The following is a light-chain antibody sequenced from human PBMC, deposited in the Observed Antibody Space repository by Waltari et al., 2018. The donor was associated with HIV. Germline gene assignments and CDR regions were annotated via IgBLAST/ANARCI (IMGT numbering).Light chain of an antibody. CDR1: YSNIGSDN. CDR3: TGWDASLSEYV. V-gene: IGLV1-47*01. J-gene: IGLJ1*01. Sequence: QSVLTQPPSASGTPGQRVTISCSGSYSNIGSDNVYWYQHLPGTAPNLLIYKNIQRPSGVPARFPGSKSGASAYLAISGLRSEDEADYYCTGWDASLSEYVFGPGTRVTV. CDR2: KNI.